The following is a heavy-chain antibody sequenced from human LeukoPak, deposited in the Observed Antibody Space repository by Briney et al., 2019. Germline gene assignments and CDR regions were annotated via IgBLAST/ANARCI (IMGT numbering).Heavy chain of an antibody. J-gene: IGHJ3*02. CDR3: ARKTSYDSTGESDAFDI. CDR1: GFTFSSYS. D-gene: IGHD3-22*01. Sequence: PGGSLRLSCAASGFTFSSYSMNWVRQAPGKGLEWVSSISSSSSYIYYAYSVKGRFTISRDNAKNSLYLQMSSLRAEDTAVYYCARKTSYDSTGESDAFDIWGQGTMVTVSS. CDR2: ISSSSSYI. V-gene: IGHV3-21*01.